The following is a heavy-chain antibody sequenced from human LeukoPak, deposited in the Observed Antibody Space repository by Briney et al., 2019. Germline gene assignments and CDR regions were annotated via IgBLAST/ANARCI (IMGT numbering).Heavy chain of an antibody. Sequence: PGRSLRLSCAASGFSFDDYAMHWVRQAPGKGLEWVSGIGWNSGGIVYADSVKGRFTISRDNAKNSLYLQMNSLGAEDTALYYCVKVTAAGFVDYWGQGTLVTVPS. D-gene: IGHD6-13*01. CDR2: IGWNSGGI. CDR1: GFSFDDYA. V-gene: IGHV3-9*01. J-gene: IGHJ4*02. CDR3: VKVTAAGFVDY.